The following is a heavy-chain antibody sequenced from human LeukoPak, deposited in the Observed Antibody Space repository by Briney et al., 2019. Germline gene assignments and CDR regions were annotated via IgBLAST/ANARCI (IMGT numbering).Heavy chain of an antibody. V-gene: IGHV3-23*01. J-gene: IGHJ5*02. CDR2: VNALGDGI. CDR1: GYTFRRYG. CDR3: AKDSGEWELGMDR. Sequence: PGGSLRLSCVASGYTFRRYGMTWVRQAPGKGLEWVSTVNALGDGIQCADSVKGRFTTFKDNSNNTVYLRMRSLRADDTAVYYCAKDSGEWELGMDRWGQGTLVTVSS. D-gene: IGHD1-26*01.